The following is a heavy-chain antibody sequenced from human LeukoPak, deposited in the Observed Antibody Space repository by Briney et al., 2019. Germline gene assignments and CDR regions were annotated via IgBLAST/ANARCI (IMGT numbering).Heavy chain of an antibody. J-gene: IGHJ2*01. D-gene: IGHD6-19*01. CDR2: IYHSGST. CDR3: ARVGVYTVAVAVEWYFDL. V-gene: IGHV4-4*02. Sequence: PSGTLSLTCAVSGGSISSSNWWSWVRQPPGKGLEWIGEIYHSGSTNYNPSLKSRVTISVDKSKNQFSLKLSSVTAADTAVYYCARVGVYTVAVAVEWYFDLWGRGTLVTVSS. CDR1: GGSISSSNW.